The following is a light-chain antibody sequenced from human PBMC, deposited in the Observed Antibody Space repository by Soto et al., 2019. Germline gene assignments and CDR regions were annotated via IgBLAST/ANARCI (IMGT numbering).Light chain of an antibody. Sequence: EIVLTQSPGTLSLSPGERATLSCRASQSVSSTYLAWYQQKPGQAPRLLIYGASTRATGIPDRFSGSGYWRQLTLAIIRVEPEDFAVYYCQQYGSSPAYTFGQGTKLEI. CDR1: QSVSSTY. J-gene: IGKJ2*01. CDR3: QQYGSSPAYT. CDR2: GAS. V-gene: IGKV3-20*01.